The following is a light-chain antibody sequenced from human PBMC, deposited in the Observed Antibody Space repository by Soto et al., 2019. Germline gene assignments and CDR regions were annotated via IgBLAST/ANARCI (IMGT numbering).Light chain of an antibody. V-gene: IGLV2-14*01. J-gene: IGLJ1*01. Sequence: QSALTQPASVSGSPGQSVAISCSGTSSDVGAYNYVSWYQQHPGKAPKLLLSEVSNRPSGVSDRFFGSKSGNTASLTISGLQAEGEADYYCSSLTTCVPYVFGTGTKVTVL. CDR3: SSLTTCVPYV. CDR1: SSDVGAYNY. CDR2: EVS.